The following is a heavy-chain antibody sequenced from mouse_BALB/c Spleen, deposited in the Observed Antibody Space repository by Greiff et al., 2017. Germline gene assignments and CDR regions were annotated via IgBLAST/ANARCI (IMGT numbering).Heavy chain of an antibody. Sequence: VQLQQTGPELVKPGASVKISCKASGYSFTDYIMLWVKQSHGKSLEWIGNINPYYGSTSYNLKFKGKATLTVDKSSSTAYMQLNSLTSEDTAVYYCALDGYYWYFDVWGAGTTVTVSS. V-gene: IGHV1-39*01. CDR2: INPYYGST. CDR1: GYSFTDYI. J-gene: IGHJ1*01. D-gene: IGHD2-3*01. CDR3: ALDGYYWYFDV.